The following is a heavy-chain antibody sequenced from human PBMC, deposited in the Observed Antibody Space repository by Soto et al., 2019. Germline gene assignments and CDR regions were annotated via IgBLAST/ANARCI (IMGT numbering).Heavy chain of an antibody. J-gene: IGHJ6*02. CDR1: GGSISNGDYY. Sequence: QVQLQESGPGLVKPSETLSLTCNVFGGSISNGDYYWSWIRQPPGKGLQYIGYIYYGGNTNYNPCLKSLPTTTIDRSAKHSSLTVASVTAADTDVYYCARGSGHYYYGVDVWGQGTTVIVS. V-gene: IGHV4-30-4*01. CDR2: IYYGGNT. CDR3: ARGSGHYYYGVDV. D-gene: IGHD3-10*01.